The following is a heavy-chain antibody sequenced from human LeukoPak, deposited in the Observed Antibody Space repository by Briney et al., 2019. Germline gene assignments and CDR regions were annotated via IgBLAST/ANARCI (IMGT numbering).Heavy chain of an antibody. CDR1: GFTFSSYS. CDR3: ARDQRAYCGGDCYSYFDY. D-gene: IGHD2-21*02. J-gene: IGHJ4*02. V-gene: IGHV3-21*01. CDR2: ISSSSSYI. Sequence: GGSLRLSCAASGFTFSSYSMNWVRQAPGKGLEWVSSISSSSSYIYYADSVKGRFTISRDNAKNSLYLQMNSLRAEDTAVYYCARDQRAYCGGDCYSYFDYWGQGTLVTVSS.